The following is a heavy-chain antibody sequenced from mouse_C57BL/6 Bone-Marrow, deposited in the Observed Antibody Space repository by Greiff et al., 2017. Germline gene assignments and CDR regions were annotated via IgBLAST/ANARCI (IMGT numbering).Heavy chain of an antibody. CDR2: IDPSDSYT. J-gene: IGHJ2*01. CDR1: GYTFTSYW. CDR3: ARGYDYDPYYFDY. Sequence: VQLQQPGAELVMPGASVKLSCKASGYTFTSYWMHWVKQRPGQGLEWIGEIDPSDSYTNYNQKFKGKSTLTVDKSSSTAYMQLSSLTSEDSAVYYCARGYDYDPYYFDYWGQGTTLPVSS. V-gene: IGHV1-69*01. D-gene: IGHD2-4*01.